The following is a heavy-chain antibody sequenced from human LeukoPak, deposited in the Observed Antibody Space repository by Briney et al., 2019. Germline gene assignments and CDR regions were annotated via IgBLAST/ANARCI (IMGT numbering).Heavy chain of an antibody. CDR2: IKADGGDK. Sequence: GGSLRLSCTASGFTFGTYWMTWVRQAPGKGLEWVANIKADGGDKFYVDSVKGRFAISRDNAKRSLYLQMNSLRAEDTAVYYCARGRREECSSTSCPHYYYYGMDVWGQGTMVTVSS. J-gene: IGHJ6*02. CDR1: GFTFGTYW. D-gene: IGHD2-2*01. CDR3: ARGRREECSSTSCPHYYYYGMDV. V-gene: IGHV3-7*01.